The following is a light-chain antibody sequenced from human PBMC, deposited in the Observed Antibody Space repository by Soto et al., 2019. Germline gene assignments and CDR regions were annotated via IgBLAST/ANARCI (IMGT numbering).Light chain of an antibody. Sequence: EIVLTQSPATLSLSPGERATRSCRASQSVSSDLAWYQQKPGQAPRLLIYDASNRATGIPARFSGSGSGTDFTLTISSLEPEDFAVYYCQQRENWPLTFGGGTKVEIK. CDR2: DAS. CDR3: QQRENWPLT. J-gene: IGKJ4*01. CDR1: QSVSSD. V-gene: IGKV3-11*01.